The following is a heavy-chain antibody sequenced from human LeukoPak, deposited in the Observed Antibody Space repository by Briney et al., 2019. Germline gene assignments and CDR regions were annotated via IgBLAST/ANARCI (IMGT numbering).Heavy chain of an antibody. Sequence: GGSLRLSCAASGFTFSRHWMHWVRQAPGKGLVWISRINSDASDTNYADFVKGRFTISRDNAKNTVYLQINSLRDEDTAVYYCARICSSTDCLIPDWGQGTLVTVSS. J-gene: IGHJ4*02. CDR1: GFTFSRHW. V-gene: IGHV3-74*01. D-gene: IGHD2-2*01. CDR3: ARICSSTDCLIPD. CDR2: INSDASDT.